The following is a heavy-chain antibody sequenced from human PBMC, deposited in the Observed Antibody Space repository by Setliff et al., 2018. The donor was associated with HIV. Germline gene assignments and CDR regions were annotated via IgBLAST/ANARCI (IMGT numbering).Heavy chain of an antibody. CDR2: INEDGSEK. J-gene: IGHJ4*02. CDR1: GSPFSSYW. V-gene: IGHV3-7*01. CDR3: ASPTYYNFLN. D-gene: IGHD3-9*01. Sequence: GGSLRLSCAASGSPFSSYWMSWVRQAPGKGLEWVANINEDGSEKYYVDSVKGRFTISRDNAKNSLYLQVNSLRVEDSAVYYCASPTYYNFLNWGQGTLVTVSS.